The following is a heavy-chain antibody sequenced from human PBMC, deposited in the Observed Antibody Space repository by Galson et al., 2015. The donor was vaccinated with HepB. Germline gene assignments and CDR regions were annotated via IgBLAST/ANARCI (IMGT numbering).Heavy chain of an antibody. CDR1: GYTFTGYY. CDR2: IVPNSGGT. J-gene: IGHJ4*02. CDR3: ARAPPWSDFYPPQYYFDY. Sequence: SVKVSCKASGYTFTGYYLHWVRQAPGQGLEWMGRIVPNSGGTNYAQEFQGRVTMTRDTSINTAYMELSRLRSDDTAVYYCARAPPWSDFYPPQYYFDYWGQGTLVTVSS. D-gene: IGHD3-3*01. V-gene: IGHV1-2*06.